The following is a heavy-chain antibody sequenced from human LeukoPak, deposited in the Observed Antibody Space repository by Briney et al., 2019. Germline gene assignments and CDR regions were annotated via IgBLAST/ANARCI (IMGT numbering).Heavy chain of an antibody. V-gene: IGHV3-15*01. CDR3: TTAYCSTTSCKPGTDY. Sequence: PGGSLRLSCAASGFTLSSYWMSWVRQAPGKGLEWVGRIKSKTDSGTTDYAAPVKGRFTISRDDSKNTLYLQMDSLKTEDTAVYYCTTAYCSTTSCKPGTDYWGQGTLVTASS. CDR2: IKSKTDSGTT. D-gene: IGHD2-2*01. CDR1: GFTLSSYW. J-gene: IGHJ4*02.